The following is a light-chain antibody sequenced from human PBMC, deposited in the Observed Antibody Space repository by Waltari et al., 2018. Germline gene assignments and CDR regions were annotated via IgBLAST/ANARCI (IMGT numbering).Light chain of an antibody. Sequence: QSALTQPASVSGSPGQSITISCTGTNSYLGSYTLVSWYQQHPGRAPKLVIHAVTKRPSWISDRFSGSKSGNMASLTISGLQAEDEADYYCSSYASRTSFAIFGGGTKLTVL. V-gene: IGLV2-23*02. CDR1: NSYLGSYTL. CDR2: AVT. J-gene: IGLJ2*01. CDR3: SSYASRTSFAI.